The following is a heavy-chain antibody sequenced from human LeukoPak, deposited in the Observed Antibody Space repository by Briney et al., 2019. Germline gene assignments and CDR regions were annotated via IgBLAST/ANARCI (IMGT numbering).Heavy chain of an antibody. J-gene: IGHJ3*02. CDR1: GFTFGDYA. CDR3: TRESWRKWELPGWGAFDI. V-gene: IGHV3-49*03. D-gene: IGHD1-26*01. CDR2: IRSKAYGGTT. Sequence: GGSLRLSCTASGFTFGDYAMSWFRQAPGKGLEWVGFIRSKAYGGTTEYAASVKGRFTISRDDSKSIAYLQMNSLKTEDTAVYYCTRESWRKWELPGWGAFDIWGQGTMVTVSS.